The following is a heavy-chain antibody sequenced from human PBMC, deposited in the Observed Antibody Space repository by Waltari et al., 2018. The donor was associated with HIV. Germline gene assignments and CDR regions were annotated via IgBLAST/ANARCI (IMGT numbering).Heavy chain of an antibody. Sequence: VHQVESAGGLVEPGVCPRVSCSASGFTIRSYPMPGVGQAPGEGLEWVATISGGGAGTYYADSVKGRFTISRDNSKNNLYLHMNSLRAEDTAVYYCAKPQGTRELLWFGEFSWGQGTLVTVSS. CDR1: GFTIRSYP. D-gene: IGHD3-10*01. V-gene: IGHV3-23*04. CDR3: AKPQGTRELLWFGEFS. J-gene: IGHJ4*02. CDR2: ISGGGAGT.